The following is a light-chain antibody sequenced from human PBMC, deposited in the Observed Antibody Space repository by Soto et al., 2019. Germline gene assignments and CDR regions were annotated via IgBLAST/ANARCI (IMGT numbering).Light chain of an antibody. J-gene: IGKJ3*01. Sequence: EIVLTQSRGSLSLSPGERATLSCRASQSINNRYLAWYQQKPGQAPRLLIYAASSRATGIPDRFSGSGSGTDFTLTISRLESEDFAVYYCQQFGSSPGFTFVPGTKADIK. CDR3: QQFGSSPGFT. V-gene: IGKV3-20*01. CDR2: AAS. CDR1: QSINNRY.